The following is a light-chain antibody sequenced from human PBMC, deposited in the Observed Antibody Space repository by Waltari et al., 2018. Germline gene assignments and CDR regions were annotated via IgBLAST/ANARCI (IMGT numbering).Light chain of an antibody. CDR2: AAY. Sequence: DIQMTQSPSSLYASVGDTSTNTCRASQDIPNYLAWFQQRPGKASKSLIYAAYIVQDGVPSRFRGFGFGTDFTLIISNLQPEDFATYYCQQYNHYPLTFGQGKRL. V-gene: IGKV1-16*01. J-gene: IGKJ5*01. CDR1: QDIPNY. CDR3: QQYNHYPLT.